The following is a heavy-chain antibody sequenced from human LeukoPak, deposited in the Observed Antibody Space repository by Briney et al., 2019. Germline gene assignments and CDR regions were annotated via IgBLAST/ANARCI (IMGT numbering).Heavy chain of an antibody. CDR1: GFTFSSYS. Sequence: GGSLRLSCAASGFTFSSYSMSWIRLAPGKGLEWVSYISSSGSTIYYADSVKGRFTISRDNAKNSLYLQMNSLRAEDTAVYYCARDHTYYYDSSQDYFDYWGQGTLVTVSS. V-gene: IGHV3-48*04. D-gene: IGHD3-22*01. CDR2: ISSSGSTI. J-gene: IGHJ4*02. CDR3: ARDHTYYYDSSQDYFDY.